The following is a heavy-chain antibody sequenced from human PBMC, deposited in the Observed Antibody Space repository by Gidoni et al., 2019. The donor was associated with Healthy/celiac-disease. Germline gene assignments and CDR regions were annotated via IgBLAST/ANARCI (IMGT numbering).Heavy chain of an antibody. J-gene: IGHJ6*02. D-gene: IGHD4-17*01. Sequence: QVQLQESGPGLVKPSQTLSLTCTVSGGSISSGSYYWSWIRQPAGKGLEWIGRIYTSGSTNYNPSLKSRVTISVDTSKNQFSLKLSSVTAADTAVYYCARDGDYFTVYGMDVWGQGTTVTVSS. V-gene: IGHV4-61*02. CDR2: IYTSGST. CDR3: ARDGDYFTVYGMDV. CDR1: GGSISSGSYY.